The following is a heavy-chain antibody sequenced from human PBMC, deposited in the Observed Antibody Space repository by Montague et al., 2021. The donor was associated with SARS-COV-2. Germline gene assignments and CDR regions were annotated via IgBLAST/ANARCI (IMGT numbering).Heavy chain of an antibody. D-gene: IGHD1-1*01. CDR1: GFTFSSYW. J-gene: IGHJ6*02. Sequence: SLRLSCEASGFTFSSYWMSWVRQAPGKGLEWVANLKQDGSENYYLYSXKGRFTISRDNAKNSLYLQMNSLRAEDTAVYYCARVQRTTGTTRLGTYYYYYYGMDVWGRGTTVTVSS. CDR2: LKQDGSEN. V-gene: IGHV3-7*01. CDR3: ARVQRTTGTTRLGTYYYYYYGMDV.